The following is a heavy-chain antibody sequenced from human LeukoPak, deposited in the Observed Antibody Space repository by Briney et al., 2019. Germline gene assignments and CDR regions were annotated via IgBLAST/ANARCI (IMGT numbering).Heavy chain of an antibody. CDR3: VRRGDASSGWGDHDF. Sequence: GGSLRLSCAASGFTFSGYEMNWVRQAPGKGLEWVSTIGGSGDKTFYADSVKGRFTISRDNSKNMVHLQMNSLTGEDTALYYCVRRGDASSGWGDHDFWGQGALVTVSS. CDR2: IGGSGDKT. CDR1: GFTFSGYE. V-gene: IGHV3-23*01. D-gene: IGHD6-19*01. J-gene: IGHJ4*02.